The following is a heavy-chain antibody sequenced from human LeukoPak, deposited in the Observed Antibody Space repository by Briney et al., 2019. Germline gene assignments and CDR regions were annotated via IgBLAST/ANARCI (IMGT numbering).Heavy chain of an antibody. CDR1: GFTFSRYA. CDR2: ITDSGGST. V-gene: IGHV3-23*01. J-gene: IGHJ4*02. CDR3: AKGSISSRPYYFDY. D-gene: IGHD6-6*01. Sequence: PGGSLRLSCAASGFTFSRYAMSWVRQAPGKGLEWISAITDSGGSTYHADSVKGRFTISRDNSENTLYLQMNSLRVEDTAVYYCAKGSISSRPYYFDYWGQGSLVTVSS.